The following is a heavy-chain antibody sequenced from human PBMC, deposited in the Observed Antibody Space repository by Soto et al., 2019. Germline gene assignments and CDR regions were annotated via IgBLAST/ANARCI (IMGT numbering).Heavy chain of an antibody. V-gene: IGHV3-74*01. Sequence: EVQLVESGGGLVQPGGSLRLSCAASEFTFNNYWMHWVRQVPGKGLEWVSRINTEGSTTKYADSVMGRFTISRNNANNTVYLQMNSLRAEDTAVYYCASGIYLKYGLDVWGQGATVTVSS. J-gene: IGHJ6*02. CDR1: EFTFNNYW. CDR3: ASGIYLKYGLDV. D-gene: IGHD3-16*02. CDR2: INTEGSTT.